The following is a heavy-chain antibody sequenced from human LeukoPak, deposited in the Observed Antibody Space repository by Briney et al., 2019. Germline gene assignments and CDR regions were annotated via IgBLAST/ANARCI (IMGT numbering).Heavy chain of an antibody. Sequence: PGGSLRLSCAASGFTFSSYAMHWVRQAPGKGLEWVAVIWYEGSNKYYADSVKGRFTISRDNSKNTLYLQMNSLRAEDTAVYYCARGVGNVLLTFVDYWGQGTLVTVSS. V-gene: IGHV3-30*04. CDR2: IWYEGSNK. J-gene: IGHJ4*02. CDR3: ARGVGNVLLTFVDY. CDR1: GFTFSSYA. D-gene: IGHD1-26*01.